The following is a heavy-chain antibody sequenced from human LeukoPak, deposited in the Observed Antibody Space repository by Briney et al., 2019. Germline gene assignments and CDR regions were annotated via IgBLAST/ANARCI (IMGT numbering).Heavy chain of an antibody. V-gene: IGHV4-59*01. CDR3: ARGYGGSYFYYFDY. J-gene: IGHJ4*02. D-gene: IGHD1-26*01. CDR2: IFYSGST. CDR1: GGSISSYY. Sequence: TSETLSLTCSVSGGSISSYYWSWIRQPPGKGLEWIGYIFYSGSTNYNPSLKSRVTISVDTSKNQFSLKLSSVTAADTAVYYCARGYGGSYFYYFDYWGQGTLVTVSS.